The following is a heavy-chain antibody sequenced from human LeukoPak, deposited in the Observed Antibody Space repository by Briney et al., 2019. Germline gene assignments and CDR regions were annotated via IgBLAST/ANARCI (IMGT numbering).Heavy chain of an antibody. J-gene: IGHJ6*03. D-gene: IGHD2-15*01. V-gene: IGHV4-59*01. Sequence: SETLSLTCTVSGGSISSYYWSWIRQPPGKGLEWIGYIYYSGSTNYNPSLKSRVTISVDTSKNQFSLKLSSVTAADTAVYYCARGYWEVAATWGVYYYYMDVWGKGTTVTVSS. CDR2: IYYSGST. CDR1: GGSISSYY. CDR3: ARGYWEVAATWGVYYYYMDV.